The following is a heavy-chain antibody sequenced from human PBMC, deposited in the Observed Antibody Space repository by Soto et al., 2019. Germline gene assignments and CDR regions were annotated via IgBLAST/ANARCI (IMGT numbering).Heavy chain of an antibody. D-gene: IGHD3-10*01. CDR2: IRSKAYGGTT. CDR1: GFTFGDYA. J-gene: IGHJ3*02. V-gene: IGHV3-49*03. CDR3: TRDRGELLTIFAFDI. Sequence: GGSPRLSCTASGFTFGDYAMSWFRQAPGKGLEWVGFIRSKAYGGTTEYAASVKGRFTISRDDSKSIAYLQMNSLKTEDTAVYYCTRDRGELLTIFAFDIWGQGTMVTVSS.